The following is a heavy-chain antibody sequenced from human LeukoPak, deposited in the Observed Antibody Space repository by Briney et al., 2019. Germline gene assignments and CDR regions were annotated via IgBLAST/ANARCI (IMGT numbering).Heavy chain of an antibody. V-gene: IGHV3-23*01. D-gene: IGHD1-26*01. CDR3: AKGGWEPWE. CDR2: ISGSGGST. CDR1: GCTFSSYA. J-gene: IGHJ4*02. Sequence: GGSLRLSCAASGCTFSSYAMSWVRQPPGKGLEWVAAISGSGGSTYYADSVKGGFTISRDNSKNTLYLQMNSLRAEDTAVYYWAKGGWEPWEWGQGTLVTVSS.